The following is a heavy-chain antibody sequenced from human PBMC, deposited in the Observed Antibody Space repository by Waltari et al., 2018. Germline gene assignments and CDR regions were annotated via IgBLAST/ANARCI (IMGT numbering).Heavy chain of an antibody. J-gene: IGHJ6*03. CDR1: GGSFSGYY. CDR3: ARGQKRQYYYMDV. D-gene: IGHD6-25*01. Sequence: QVQLQQWGAGLLKPSETLSLTCAVHGGSFSGYYWSWIRQPPGKGLEWIGEINHSGSTNYNPSLKSQVTISVDTSKNQFSLKLSSVTAADTAVYYCARGQKRQYYYMDVWGKGTTVTVSS. CDR2: INHSGST. V-gene: IGHV4-34*01.